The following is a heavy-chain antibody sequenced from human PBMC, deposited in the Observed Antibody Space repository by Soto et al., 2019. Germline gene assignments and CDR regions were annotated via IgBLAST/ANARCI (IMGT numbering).Heavy chain of an antibody. CDR3: ARDVVLWFGESGFDY. D-gene: IGHD3-10*01. J-gene: IGHJ4*02. CDR2: ISSSSSTI. Sequence: GGSLRLSCAASGFTFSSYSMNWVRQAPGKGLEWVSYISSSSSTIYYADSVKGRFTISRDNAKNSLYLQMNSLRDEDTAVYYCARDVVLWFGESGFDYWGQGTLVTVSS. CDR1: GFTFSSYS. V-gene: IGHV3-48*02.